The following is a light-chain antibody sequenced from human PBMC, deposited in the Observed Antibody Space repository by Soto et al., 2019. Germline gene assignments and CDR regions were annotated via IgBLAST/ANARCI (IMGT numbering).Light chain of an antibody. CDR1: QSVSSY. J-gene: IGKJ1*01. V-gene: IGKV3-11*01. Sequence: ESVLIHSPARLSLSPGERATLSCRASQSVSSYLAWYQQKPGQAPRLLIYDASNRATGIPARFSGSGSGTDFTLTISSLEPEDFAVYYCQQRSNWLWTFGQGTKVDNK. CDR2: DAS. CDR3: QQRSNWLWT.